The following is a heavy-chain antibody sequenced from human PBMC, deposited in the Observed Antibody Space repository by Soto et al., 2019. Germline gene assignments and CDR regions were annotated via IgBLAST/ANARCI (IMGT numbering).Heavy chain of an antibody. J-gene: IGHJ4*02. V-gene: IGHV3-23*01. Sequence: GGSLRLSCAASGFTFSSYAMSWVRQAPGKGLEWVSAISGSGGSTYYADSVKGRFTISRDNSKNTLYLQMNSLRAEDTAVYYCAKVLPTPFWSGYYTSFVDYWGQGTMVTVSS. CDR2: ISGSGGST. D-gene: IGHD3-3*01. CDR1: GFTFSSYA. CDR3: AKVLPTPFWSGYYTSFVDY.